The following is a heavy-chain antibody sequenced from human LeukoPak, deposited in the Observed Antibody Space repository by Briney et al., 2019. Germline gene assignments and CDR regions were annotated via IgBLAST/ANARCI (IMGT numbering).Heavy chain of an antibody. Sequence: GGSLRLSCAASGFYFDYYAMSWFRQPPGQGLEWVSTISGSAITTFYADAVKGRFTISRDNSQNTLFLQMNSLRADDTAVYHCAGTTRILGASLVDYWGQGIQVTVSS. CDR1: GFYFDYYA. D-gene: IGHD1-14*01. CDR3: AGTTRILGASLVDY. V-gene: IGHV3-23*01. CDR2: ISGSAITT. J-gene: IGHJ4*02.